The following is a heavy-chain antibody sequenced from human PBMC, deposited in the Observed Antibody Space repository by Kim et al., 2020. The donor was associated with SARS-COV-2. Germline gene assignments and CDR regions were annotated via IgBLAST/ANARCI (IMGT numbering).Heavy chain of an antibody. CDR1: GGSISSYY. CDR2: IYYSGST. V-gene: IGHV4-59*01. CDR3: ARVHGSYSFDY. J-gene: IGHJ4*02. D-gene: IGHD3-10*01. Sequence: SETLSLTCTVSGGSISSYYWSWIRQPPGKGLEWIGYIYYSGSTNYNPSLKSRVTISVDTSKNQFSLKLSSVTAADTAVYYCARVHGSYSFDYWGQGTLVTVSS.